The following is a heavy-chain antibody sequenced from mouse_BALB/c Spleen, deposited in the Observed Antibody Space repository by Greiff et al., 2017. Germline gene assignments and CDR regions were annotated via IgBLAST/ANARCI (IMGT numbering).Heavy chain of an antibody. J-gene: IGHJ4*01. V-gene: IGHV8-12*01. CDR3: ARSESGYAMDY. Sequence: QVTLKESGPGILQPSQTLSLTCSFSGFSLSTSGMGVSWIRQPSGKGLEWLAHIYWDDDKRYNPSLKSLLTISKDTSSNQVFLKITSVDTADTATYYCARSESGYAMDYWGQGTSVTVSS. D-gene: IGHD3-1*01. CDR1: GFSLSTSGMG. CDR2: IYWDDDK.